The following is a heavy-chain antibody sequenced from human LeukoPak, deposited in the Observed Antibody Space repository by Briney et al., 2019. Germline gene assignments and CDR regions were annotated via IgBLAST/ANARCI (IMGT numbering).Heavy chain of an antibody. CDR1: GFTFSSYA. J-gene: IGHJ5*02. Sequence: GGSMSLSCATSGFTFSSYAMFWVRQAPGKGPEWVSSISGSGGSTYYADSVKGRFTISRDNSRNTLYLQMNSLRADDTAVYSCAKDPRGSHNWLDPWGQGTLVTVSS. V-gene: IGHV3-23*01. CDR2: ISGSGGST. CDR3: AKDPRGSHNWLDP. D-gene: IGHD3-10*01.